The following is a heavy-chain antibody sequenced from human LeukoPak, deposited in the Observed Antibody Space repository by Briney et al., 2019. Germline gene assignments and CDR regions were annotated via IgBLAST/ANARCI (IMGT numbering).Heavy chain of an antibody. CDR3: AREGDAAGNFDY. CDR1: GGTFSSYA. J-gene: IGHJ4*02. V-gene: IGHV1-69*13. Sequence: GASVKVSCKASGGTFSSYAISWVRQAPGQGLEWMGGIIPIFGTANYAQKFQGRVTITADESTSTAYMELSSLRSEDTAVYYCAREGDAAGNFDYWGQGTLVTVSS. D-gene: IGHD6-13*01. CDR2: IIPIFGTA.